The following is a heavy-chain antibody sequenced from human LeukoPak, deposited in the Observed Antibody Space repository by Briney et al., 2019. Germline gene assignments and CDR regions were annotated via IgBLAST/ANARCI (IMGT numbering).Heavy chain of an antibody. CDR2: IYYSGST. Sequence: SETLSLTCTVSGGSISSYYWSWIRQPPGKGLEWIGYIYYSGSTNYNPSLKSPVTISVDTSKNQFSLKLSSVTAADTAVYYCARGRSSWEQLTYYYYYYMDVWGKGTTVTVSS. J-gene: IGHJ6*03. V-gene: IGHV4-59*01. CDR1: GGSISSYY. D-gene: IGHD1-26*01. CDR3: ARGRSSWEQLTYYYYYYMDV.